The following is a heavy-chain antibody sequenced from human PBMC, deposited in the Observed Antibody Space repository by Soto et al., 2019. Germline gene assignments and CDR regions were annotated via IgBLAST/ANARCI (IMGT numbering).Heavy chain of an antibody. Sequence: GGSLRLSCAASGFTFSSYAMHWVRQAPGKGLEWVAVISYDGSNKYYADSVKGRFTISRDNSKNTLYLQMNSLRAEDTAVYYCAREGYYDFWSGYYIPGMDVWGQGTTVTVS. CDR3: AREGYYDFWSGYYIPGMDV. CDR1: GFTFSSYA. D-gene: IGHD3-3*01. CDR2: ISYDGSNK. J-gene: IGHJ6*02. V-gene: IGHV3-30*04.